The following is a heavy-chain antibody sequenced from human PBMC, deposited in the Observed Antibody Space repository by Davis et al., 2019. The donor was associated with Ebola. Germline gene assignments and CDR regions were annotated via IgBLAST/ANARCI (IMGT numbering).Heavy chain of an antibody. Sequence: PGGSLRLSCAASGFTFSSYGMHWVRQAPGKGLEWVAFIRYDGSNKYYADSVKGRFTISRDNTKDTLYLQMNSLRVEDTGVYYCTRDIAVAGTGPHFQHWGQGALVTVFS. CDR1: GFTFSSYG. J-gene: IGHJ1*01. D-gene: IGHD6-19*01. CDR3: TRDIAVAGTGPHFQH. CDR2: IRYDGSNK. V-gene: IGHV3-30*02.